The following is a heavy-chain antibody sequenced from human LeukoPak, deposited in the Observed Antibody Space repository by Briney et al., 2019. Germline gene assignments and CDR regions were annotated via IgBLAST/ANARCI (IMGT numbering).Heavy chain of an antibody. CDR1: GFTFDDNA. J-gene: IGHJ3*02. V-gene: IGHV3-9*01. Sequence: PGGSLRLSCAASGFTFDDNAMHWVRQAPGKGLEWVSGISWNSGTTGYADSVKGRFTISRDNAKNSLHQQMNSLRDEDTALYYCAKDIGGTLSEASDIWGQGTMVTVSS. D-gene: IGHD4-23*01. CDR2: ISWNSGTT. CDR3: AKDIGGTLSEASDI.